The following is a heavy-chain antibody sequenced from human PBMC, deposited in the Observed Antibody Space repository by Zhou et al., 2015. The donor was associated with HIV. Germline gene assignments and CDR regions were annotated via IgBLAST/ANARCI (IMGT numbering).Heavy chain of an antibody. Sequence: QVQLVQSGAEVKKSGSSVKVSCQTSGGTFSNYAFIWVRQAPGQGLVWMGGIIPFFLAVNYAPKFQGRVTITADESTSTAYMELSSLTSEDTAVYYCALPSGYRTVSTIDPWGQGTLVIVSS. CDR3: ALPSGYRTVSTIDP. D-gene: IGHD5-18*01. J-gene: IGHJ5*02. CDR1: GGTFSNYA. V-gene: IGHV1-69*01. CDR2: IIPFFLAV.